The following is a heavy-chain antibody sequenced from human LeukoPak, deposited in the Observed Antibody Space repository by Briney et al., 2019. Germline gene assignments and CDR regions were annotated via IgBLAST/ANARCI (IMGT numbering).Heavy chain of an antibody. V-gene: IGHV1-2*06. CDR3: ARDEGEGDCITTSCGWFDP. Sequence: ASVKVSCKASGYTFSGYYMNWVRQAPGQGLEWMGRINPKSGDTKYAQRFQGRVTMTRDTSINTAYLELTRLRSDDTAIYYCARDEGEGDCITTSCGWFDPWGRGTLVTVSS. CDR2: INPKSGDT. CDR1: GYTFSGYY. J-gene: IGHJ5*02. D-gene: IGHD2-2*01.